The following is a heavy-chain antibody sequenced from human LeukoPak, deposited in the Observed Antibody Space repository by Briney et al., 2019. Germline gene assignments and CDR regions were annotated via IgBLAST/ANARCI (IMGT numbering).Heavy chain of an antibody. D-gene: IGHD3-16*01. CDR3: AKGTYDSTPFDY. Sequence: QSGGSLRPSCAASGFTFSSYSMTWVRQAPGKGLEWVSTINDSNDNTYSADSVKGRFTISRDNSKNTLYLQMNNLRAEDTAVYDCAKGTYDSTPFDYWGQGTLVTVSS. CDR1: GFTFSSYS. CDR2: INDSNDNT. V-gene: IGHV3-23*01. J-gene: IGHJ4*02.